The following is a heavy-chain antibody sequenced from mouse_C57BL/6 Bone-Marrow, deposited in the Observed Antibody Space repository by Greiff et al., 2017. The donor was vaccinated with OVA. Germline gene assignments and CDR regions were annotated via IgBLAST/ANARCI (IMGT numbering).Heavy chain of an antibody. CDR2: IDPSDSYT. D-gene: IGHD2-3*01. J-gene: IGHJ4*01. CDR1: GYTFTSYW. V-gene: IGHV1-69*01. CDR3: ARPSYDGPMDY. Sequence: QVQLQQPGAELVMPGASVKLSCKASGYTFTSYWMHWVKQRPGQGLEWIGEIDPSDSYTNYNQKFKGKSTLTVDKSSSTAYMQLSSLTSEDSAVYYCARPSYDGPMDYWGQGTSVTVSS.